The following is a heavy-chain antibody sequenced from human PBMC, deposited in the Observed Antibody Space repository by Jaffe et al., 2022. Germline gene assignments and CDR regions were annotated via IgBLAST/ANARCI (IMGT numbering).Heavy chain of an antibody. Sequence: QLQLQESGPGLVKPSETLSLTCTVSGGSISSSSYYWGWIRQPPGKGLEWIGSIYYSGSTYYNPSLKSRVTISVDTSKNQFSLKLSSVTAADTAVYYCARSRYGSGSYYNPHFDYWGQGTLVTVSS. CDR3: ARSRYGSGSYYNPHFDY. V-gene: IGHV4-39*01. J-gene: IGHJ4*02. CDR1: GGSISSSSYY. CDR2: IYYSGST. D-gene: IGHD3-10*01.